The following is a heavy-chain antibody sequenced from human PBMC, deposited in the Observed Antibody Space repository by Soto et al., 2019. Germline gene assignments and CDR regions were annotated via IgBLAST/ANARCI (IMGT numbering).Heavy chain of an antibody. CDR2: INAYNGNT. V-gene: IGHV1-18*01. J-gene: IGHJ4*02. CDR1: GYTFTNYG. D-gene: IGHD6-13*01. Sequence: QVQLVQSGAEVKKPGASVKVSCKASGYTFTNYGISWVRQAPGQGLEWMGWINAYNGNTKSAQKLQGRVTLPTDTSTTTAYMDLRSLRSDDKAVYYCARDAASGLNDCWGQGTLGIVST. CDR3: ARDAASGLNDC.